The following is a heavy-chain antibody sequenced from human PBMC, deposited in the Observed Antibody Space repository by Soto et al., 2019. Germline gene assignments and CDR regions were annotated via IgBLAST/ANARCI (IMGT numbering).Heavy chain of an antibody. Sequence: PGGSLRLSCAASGFTFDDYAMSWARQAPGKGLEWVSGVNWNGGSTGYADSVKGRFTISRDNAKNSLYLQMNSLRAEDTAFYYCVRGASLNFDYWGQGTLVTVSS. CDR2: VNWNGGST. CDR1: GFTFDDYA. J-gene: IGHJ4*02. V-gene: IGHV3-20*04. D-gene: IGHD1-26*01. CDR3: VRGASLNFDY.